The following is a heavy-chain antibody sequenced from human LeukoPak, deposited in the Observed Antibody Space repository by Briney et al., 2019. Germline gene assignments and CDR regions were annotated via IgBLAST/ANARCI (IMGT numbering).Heavy chain of an antibody. CDR2: ISWNSGSI. Sequence: GRSLRLSCAASGFTFDDYAMHWVRQAPGKGLEWVSGISWNSGSIGNADSVKGRFTISRDNAKNSLYLQMNSLRAEDTALYYCAKDRVHCSGGSCYNWFDPWGQGTLVTVSS. J-gene: IGHJ5*02. CDR3: AKDRVHCSGGSCYNWFDP. D-gene: IGHD2-15*01. CDR1: GFTFDDYA. V-gene: IGHV3-9*01.